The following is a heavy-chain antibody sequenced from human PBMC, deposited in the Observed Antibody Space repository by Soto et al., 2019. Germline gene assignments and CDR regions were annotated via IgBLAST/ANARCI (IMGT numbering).Heavy chain of an antibody. J-gene: IGHJ4*02. D-gene: IGHD6-13*01. CDR1: GGSISSNY. Sequence: PSETLSLTCTVSGGSISSNYWTWIRQPPGKGLEWIGYVYNSGSTNYNPSLKSRVTISEDTSKSQSSLKVNSMTAADTAVYYCARYRREAVAGYTLDNWGQGILVPASP. CDR2: VYNSGST. V-gene: IGHV4-59*01. CDR3: ARYRREAVAGYTLDN.